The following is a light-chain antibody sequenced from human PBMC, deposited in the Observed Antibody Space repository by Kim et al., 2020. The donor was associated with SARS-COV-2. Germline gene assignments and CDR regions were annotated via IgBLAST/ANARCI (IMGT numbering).Light chain of an antibody. CDR3: HQYGSSPRT. CDR1: QSVISDY. V-gene: IGKV3-20*01. J-gene: IGKJ1*01. Sequence: SPGELATLSCRASQSVISDYLAWYQQKPGQAPRLLIYGASTRATGIPDRFSGSGSGTDFTLIISRLEPEDFALYYCHQYGSSPRTFGQGTKVDIK. CDR2: GAS.